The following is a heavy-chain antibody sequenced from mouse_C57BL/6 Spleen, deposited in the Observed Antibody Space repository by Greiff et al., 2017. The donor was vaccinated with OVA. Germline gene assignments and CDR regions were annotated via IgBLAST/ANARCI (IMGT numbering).Heavy chain of an antibody. D-gene: IGHD2-5*01. Sequence: QVQLKESGPGLVAPSQTLSITCTVSGFSLTSYAISWVRQPPGKGLEWLGVIWTGGGTNYNSALKTRLSISKDNSTSQVFLKMSRLQTDDTAAYYCARNEGYSNYFDYWGQGTTLTVSS. CDR2: IWTGGGT. J-gene: IGHJ2*01. CDR1: GFSLTSYA. CDR3: ARNEGYSNYFDY. V-gene: IGHV2-9-1*01.